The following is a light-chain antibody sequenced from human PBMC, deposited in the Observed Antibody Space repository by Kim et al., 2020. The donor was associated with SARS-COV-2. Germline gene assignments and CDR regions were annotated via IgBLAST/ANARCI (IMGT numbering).Light chain of an antibody. J-gene: IGLJ1*01. Sequence: QSALTQPASVSGSPGQSTTISCTGTSGDIGTYNFVSWYQQHPGKAPKLIIFSVSERPSGVSSRFSGSKSDNTASLTISGLQPEDEADYYCTSFTTSATVVFGTGTKVTVL. CDR1: SGDIGTYNF. V-gene: IGLV2-14*03. CDR2: SVS. CDR3: TSFTTSATVV.